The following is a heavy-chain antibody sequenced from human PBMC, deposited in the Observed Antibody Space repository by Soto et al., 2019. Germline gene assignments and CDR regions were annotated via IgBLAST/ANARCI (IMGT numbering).Heavy chain of an antibody. CDR3: ARETSTXAPYSGSYYDYYYGMDV. Sequence: GASVKVSCKASGYTFTGYYMHWVRQAPGQGLEWMGWINPNSGGTNYAQKFQGRVTMTRDTSISTAYMELSRLRSDDTAVYYCARETSTXAPYSGSYYDYYYGMDVWGQGTTVTVSS. D-gene: IGHD1-26*01. V-gene: IGHV1-2*02. CDR2: INPNSGGT. CDR1: GYTFTGYY. J-gene: IGHJ6*02.